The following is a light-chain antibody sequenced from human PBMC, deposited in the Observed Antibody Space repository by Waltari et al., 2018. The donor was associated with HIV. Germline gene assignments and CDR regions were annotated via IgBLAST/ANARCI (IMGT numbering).Light chain of an antibody. CDR2: GAS. CDR1: QSVGSN. Sequence: EIMMTQSPATLSVSPGDRVTLSCRASQSVGSNLAWYQQKPGQAPRLLIYGASTRATGIPARFSGSGSGTEFTLTIGSLQSEDFAVYYCQQYNNWPPATFGQGNKVEIK. V-gene: IGKV3-15*01. CDR3: QQYNNWPPAT. J-gene: IGKJ2*01.